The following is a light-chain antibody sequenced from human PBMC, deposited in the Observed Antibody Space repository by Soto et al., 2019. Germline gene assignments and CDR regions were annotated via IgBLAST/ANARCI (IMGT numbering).Light chain of an antibody. CDR1: SSDVGGYDY. CDR3: SSYTGTSTFV. V-gene: IGLV2-14*01. Sequence: QSALTQPASVSGSPGQSITISCTGTSSDVGGYDYVSWYQQLPGKAPKLMIYDVNNRPSVVSNRFSGSKSGNTASLTISGLQAEDEADYYCSSYTGTSTFVFGGGTKVTV. CDR2: DVN. J-gene: IGLJ1*01.